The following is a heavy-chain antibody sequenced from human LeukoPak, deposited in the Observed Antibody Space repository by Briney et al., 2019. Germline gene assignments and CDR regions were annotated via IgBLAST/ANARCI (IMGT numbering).Heavy chain of an antibody. CDR2: IYYSGST. D-gene: IGHD2/OR15-2a*01. CDR3: ARHGHFPTHRAFDI. CDR1: GGSISSYY. V-gene: IGHV4-59*08. Sequence: SETLSLTCTVSGGSISSYYWSWIRQPPGKGLEWIGYIYYSGSTNYNPSLKSRVTISVDTSKNQFSLKLSSVTAADTAVYYCARHGHFPTHRAFDIWGQGTMVTVSS. J-gene: IGHJ3*02.